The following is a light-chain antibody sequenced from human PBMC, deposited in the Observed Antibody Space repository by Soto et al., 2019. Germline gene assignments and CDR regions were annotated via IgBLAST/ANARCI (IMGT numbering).Light chain of an antibody. J-gene: IGKJ1*01. CDR1: QSVSSN. CDR3: QQYNNWPHRGWT. V-gene: IGKV3-15*01. CDR2: GAS. Sequence: EIVMTQSPATLSVSPGERATLSCRASQSVSSNLAWYQQKPGQAPRLLIYGASTRATGIPARFSGSGSGTEFTLTISSLQSEDFAVYYCQQYNNWPHRGWTFGQGTKVEIK.